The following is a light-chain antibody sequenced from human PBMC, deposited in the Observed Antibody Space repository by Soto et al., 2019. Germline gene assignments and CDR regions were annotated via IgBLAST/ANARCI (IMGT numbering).Light chain of an antibody. CDR1: SGDVGAYDY. V-gene: IGLV2-14*01. CDR3: ASHTTSDNRV. CDR2: EVS. J-gene: IGLJ1*01. Sequence: QSALTQPASVSGSPGQSIAISCTGTSGDVGAYDYVSWYQHHPDKAPKLMIYEVSNRPSGVSDRFSGSKSVYTATLTISGLQAEDEADYSCASHTTSDNRVFGTGTKLTVL.